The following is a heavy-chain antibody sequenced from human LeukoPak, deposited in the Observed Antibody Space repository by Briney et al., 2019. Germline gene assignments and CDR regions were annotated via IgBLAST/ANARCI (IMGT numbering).Heavy chain of an antibody. CDR2: IRPIADTT. CDR1: GYTFTSYY. J-gene: IGHJ3*02. Sequence: GASVKVSCKASGYTFTSYYMHWVRQAPGLGLEWMGIIRPIADTTTYSQKFQGRVTMTRDMSTSTVYMELSSLRSEDTALYYCARDVPYCGGNCHDAFDIWGQGTKVTVSS. CDR3: ARDVPYCGGNCHDAFDI. V-gene: IGHV1-46*01. D-gene: IGHD2-21*02.